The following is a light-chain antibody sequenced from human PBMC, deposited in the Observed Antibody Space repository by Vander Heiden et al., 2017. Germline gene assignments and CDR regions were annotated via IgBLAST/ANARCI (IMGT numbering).Light chain of an antibody. V-gene: IGKV3-20*01. J-gene: IGKJ2*03. CDR2: ESS. CDR1: QSVSNNY. CDR3: QQYAKSIGS. Sequence: IVLTQSPGTLSLSPGERATLSCRASQSVSNNYLAWYQQKPGQAPRLRIYESSTRATDIPDRFSGSGSETDFTLTISTLEPDDVGVYYCQQYAKSIGSFGQGTKLEI.